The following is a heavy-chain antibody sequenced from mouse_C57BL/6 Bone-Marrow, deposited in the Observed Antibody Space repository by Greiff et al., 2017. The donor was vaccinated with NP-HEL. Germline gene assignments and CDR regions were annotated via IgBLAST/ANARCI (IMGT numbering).Heavy chain of an antibody. D-gene: IGHD1-1*01. CDR1: GYTFTNYW. CDR2: IYPGGGYT. Sequence: VQLMESGAELVRPGTSVKLSCKASGYTFTNYWIGWAKQRPGHGLEWIGDIYPGGGYTNYNEKFKGKATLTADKSSSNAYMQFSRLTSEDSAIYYGASGDYYDSPNYFGCWGQCTTLTVAS. V-gene: IGHV1-63*01. J-gene: IGHJ2*01. CDR3: ASGDYYDSPNYFGC.